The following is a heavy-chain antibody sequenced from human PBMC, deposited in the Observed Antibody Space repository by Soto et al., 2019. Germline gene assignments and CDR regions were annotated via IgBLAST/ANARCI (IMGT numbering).Heavy chain of an antibody. CDR1: GGTFSSYT. Sequence: SVKVSCKASGGTFSSYTISWVRQAPGQGLEWMGRIIPILGIANYAQKFQGSVTITADKSTSTAYMELSSLRSEDTAVYDCARENTYSGYSDGFRGYYYGMVVWG. J-gene: IGHJ6*02. V-gene: IGHV1-69*04. CDR3: ARENTYSGYSDGFRGYYYGMVV. D-gene: IGHD5-18*01. CDR2: IIPILGIA.